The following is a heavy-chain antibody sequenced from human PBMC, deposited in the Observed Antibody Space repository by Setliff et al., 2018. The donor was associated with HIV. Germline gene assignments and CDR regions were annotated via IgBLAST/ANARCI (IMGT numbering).Heavy chain of an antibody. D-gene: IGHD6-19*01. J-gene: IGHJ5*02. Sequence: KPSETLSLTCTVSGDSITSGHFYWGWIRQAPGKGLEWIGNILDGRVTFFSPSLRGRVTISVDASKNQVSLNLRSVTAADSAVYHCARPHSGRGGGAYFDPWGQGILVTVSS. V-gene: IGHV4-39*01. CDR2: ILDGRVT. CDR1: GDSITSGHFY. CDR3: ARPHSGRGGGAYFDP.